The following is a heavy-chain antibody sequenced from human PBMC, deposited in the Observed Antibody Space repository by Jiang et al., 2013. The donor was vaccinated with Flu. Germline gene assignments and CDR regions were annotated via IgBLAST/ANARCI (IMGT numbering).Heavy chain of an antibody. CDR2: ISYDGSNK. CDR1: GFTFSSYG. V-gene: IGHV3-30*18. D-gene: IGHD4-17*01. CDR3: ANLPFYGDYYFDY. Sequence: QLLESGGGVVQPGRSLRLSCAASGFTFSSYGMHWVRQAPGKGLEWVAVISYDGSNKYYADSVKGRFTISRDNSKNTLYLQMNSLRAEDTAVYYCANLPFYGDYYFDYWGQGTLVTVSS. J-gene: IGHJ4*02.